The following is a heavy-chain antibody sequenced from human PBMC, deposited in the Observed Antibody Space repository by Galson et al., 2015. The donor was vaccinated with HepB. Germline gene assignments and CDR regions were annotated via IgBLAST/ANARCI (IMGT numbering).Heavy chain of an antibody. J-gene: IGHJ5*02. CDR2: ISSSSSYI. V-gene: IGHV3-21*01. CDR1: GFTFSSYS. D-gene: IGHD3-10*01. CDR3: ARDEGYYYGSGDWFDP. Sequence: SLRLSCAASGFTFSSYSMNWVRQAPGKGLEWVSSISSSSSYIYYADSVKGRFTISRDNAKNSLYLQMNSLRAEDTAVYYCARDEGYYYGSGDWFDPWGQGTLVTVSS.